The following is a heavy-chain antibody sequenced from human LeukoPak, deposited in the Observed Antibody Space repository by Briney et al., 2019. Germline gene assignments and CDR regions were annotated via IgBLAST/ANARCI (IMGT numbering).Heavy chain of an antibody. Sequence: PSETLSLTCTVSGGSISSSSYYWGWIRQPPGKGLEWIGSIYYSGSTYYNPSLKSRVTISVDTSKNQFSLKLSSVTAADTAVYCCARHAQHYYGDYSEYFQHWGQGTLVTVSS. CDR2: IYYSGST. D-gene: IGHD4-17*01. CDR1: GGSISSSSYY. V-gene: IGHV4-39*01. CDR3: ARHAQHYYGDYSEYFQH. J-gene: IGHJ1*01.